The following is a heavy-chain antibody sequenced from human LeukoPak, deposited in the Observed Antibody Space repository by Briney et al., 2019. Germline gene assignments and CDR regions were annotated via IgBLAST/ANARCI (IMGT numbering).Heavy chain of an antibody. J-gene: IGHJ4*02. CDR3: ARGNTAMGLFDY. V-gene: IGHV1-69*05. D-gene: IGHD5-18*01. CDR1: GGTFSSYA. Sequence: ASVKVSCKASGGTFSSYAISWVRQAPGQGLEWMGGIIPIFGTANYAQKFQGRVTITTDESTSTAYMELSSLRSEDTAVYYCARGNTAMGLFDYWGQGTLVTVSS. CDR2: IIPIFGTA.